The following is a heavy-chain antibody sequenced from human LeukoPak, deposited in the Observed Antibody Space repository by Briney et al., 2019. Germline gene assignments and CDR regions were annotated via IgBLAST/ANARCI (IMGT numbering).Heavy chain of an antibody. CDR1: GFTFSNYW. V-gene: IGHV3-74*01. CDR3: ARDRATTMFDY. D-gene: IGHD5-24*01. Sequence: SGGSLRLSCAASGFTFSNYWMHWVRQAPGKGLVWVSRINSDGSSNTYADSVKGRFTISRDNDKNTLYLQMNSLRADDTAVYYCARDRATTMFDYWAQGTLVTVSS. J-gene: IGHJ4*02. CDR2: INSDGSSN.